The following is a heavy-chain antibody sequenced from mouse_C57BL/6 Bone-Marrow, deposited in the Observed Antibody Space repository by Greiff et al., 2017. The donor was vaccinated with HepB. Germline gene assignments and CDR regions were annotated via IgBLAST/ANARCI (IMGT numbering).Heavy chain of an antibody. CDR1: GYAFTNYL. V-gene: IGHV1-54*01. J-gene: IGHJ2*01. CDR2: INPGSGGT. CDR3: ARSPYYYGSSSFYYFDY. D-gene: IGHD1-1*01. Sequence: QVQLKESGAELVRPGTSVKVSCKASGYAFTNYLIEWVKQRPGQGLEWIGVINPGSGGTNYNEKFKGKATLTADKSSSTAYMQLSSLTSEDSAVYFCARSPYYYGSSSFYYFDYWGQGTTLTVSS.